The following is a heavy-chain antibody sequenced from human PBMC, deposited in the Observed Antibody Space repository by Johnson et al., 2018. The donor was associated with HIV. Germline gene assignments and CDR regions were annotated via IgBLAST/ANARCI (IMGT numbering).Heavy chain of an antibody. CDR1: GFTFSTYW. CDR3: ARGMSSGPWAGGDAFDI. CDR2: IKQDGGEK. Sequence: EKLVESGGGLVQPGGSLRLSCAASGFTFSTYWMSWVRQAPGKGLEWVANIKQDGGEKYYVDSVKGRFTISRDNAKNSLYLQMNSLSAEDTAVYYCARGMSSGPWAGGDAFDIWGQGTMVTVSS. J-gene: IGHJ3*02. V-gene: IGHV3-7*02. D-gene: IGHD3-22*01.